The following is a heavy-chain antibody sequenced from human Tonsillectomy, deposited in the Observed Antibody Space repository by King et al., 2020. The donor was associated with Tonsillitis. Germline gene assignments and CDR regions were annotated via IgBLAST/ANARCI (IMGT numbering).Heavy chain of an antibody. CDR3: TAPSGGGYSGFDI. J-gene: IGHJ3*02. Sequence: VQPVESGGGLVQPGRSLRLSCTSSGFTFGDYAMSWFRRAPGKGLEWVGFIRSKNYGGTPEYAASVEGRFTISRDDAKSIAYLQMNSLRIEDTAVYYCTAPSGGGYSGFDIWGQGTMVTVSS. D-gene: IGHD5-12*01. CDR1: GFTFGDYA. CDR2: IRSKNYGGTP. V-gene: IGHV3-49*03.